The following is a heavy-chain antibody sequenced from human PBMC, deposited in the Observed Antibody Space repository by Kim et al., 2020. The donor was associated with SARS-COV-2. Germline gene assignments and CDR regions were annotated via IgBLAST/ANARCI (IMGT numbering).Heavy chain of an antibody. CDR2: N. CDR3: ASGDTHNWFDP. D-gene: IGHD7-27*01. J-gene: IGHJ5*02. V-gene: IGHV6-1*01. Sequence: NDYAVSVKSRITINPDPSKNQFSLQLNSVTPEDTAVYYCASGDTHNWFDPWGQGTLVTVSS.